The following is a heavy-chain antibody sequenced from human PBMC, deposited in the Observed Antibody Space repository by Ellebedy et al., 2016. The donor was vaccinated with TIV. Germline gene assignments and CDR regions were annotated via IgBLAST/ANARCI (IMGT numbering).Heavy chain of an antibody. CDR3: TRPGYSYDVIGMDV. J-gene: IGHJ6*02. V-gene: IGHV3-73*01. CDR1: GFTFSGSA. Sequence: GESLKISCAASGFTFSGSAMHWVRQASGKGLEWVGRIRSKANSYATAYAASVKGRFTISRDDSKNTAYLQMNSLKTEDTAVYYCTRPGYSYDVIGMDVWGQGTTVTVSS. CDR2: IRSKANSYAT. D-gene: IGHD5-18*01.